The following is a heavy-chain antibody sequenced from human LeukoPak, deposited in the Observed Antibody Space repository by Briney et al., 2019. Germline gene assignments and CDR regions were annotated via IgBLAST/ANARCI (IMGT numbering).Heavy chain of an antibody. V-gene: IGHV3-23*01. CDR2: ISGSGSTI. CDR1: GFTFSSYA. CDR3: ARDQRYFDWARPYNWFDP. D-gene: IGHD3-9*01. J-gene: IGHJ5*02. Sequence: PGGSLRLSCAASGFTFSSYAMSWVRQAPGKGLEWVSAISGSGSTIYYADSVKGRFTISRDNAKNSLYLQMNSLRAEDTAVYYCARDQRYFDWARPYNWFDPWGQGTLVTVSS.